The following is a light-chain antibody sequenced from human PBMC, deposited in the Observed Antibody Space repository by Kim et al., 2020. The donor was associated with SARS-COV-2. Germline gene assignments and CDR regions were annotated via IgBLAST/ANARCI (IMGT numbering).Light chain of an antibody. J-gene: IGKJ2*01. CDR3: QQRSNWPGT. CDR1: QSVSSC. V-gene: IGKV3-11*01. Sequence: SLSPGERATLPCRASQSVSSCLAWYQQKPGQAPRLLIYEASNRATGIPARFSGSGSGTDFTLTISSLEPEDFAVYYCQQRSNWPGTFGQGTKLEI. CDR2: EAS.